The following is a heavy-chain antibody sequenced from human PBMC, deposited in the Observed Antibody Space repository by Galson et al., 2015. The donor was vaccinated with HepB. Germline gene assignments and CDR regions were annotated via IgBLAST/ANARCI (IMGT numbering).Heavy chain of an antibody. Sequence: SLRLSCAASGFTFSSYGMRWVRQAPGKGLEWVSSISGSGATTYYADSVKGRFTMSRDNSKNTIYLQTNSLRADDTAVYYCAKASVDGTRSDFDYWGQGTLVTVSS. CDR3: AKASVDGTRSDFDY. CDR2: ISGSGATT. V-gene: IGHV3-23*01. CDR1: GFTFSSYG. J-gene: IGHJ4*02. D-gene: IGHD5-12*01.